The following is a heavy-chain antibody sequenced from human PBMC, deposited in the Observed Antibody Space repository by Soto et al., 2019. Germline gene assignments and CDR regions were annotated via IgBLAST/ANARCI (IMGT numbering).Heavy chain of an antibody. CDR2: ISAYNGNT. CDR3: ARERITIFGVVIRGTAFDI. V-gene: IGHV1-18*04. J-gene: IGHJ3*02. D-gene: IGHD3-3*01. Sequence: QVQLVQSGAEVKKPGASVKVSCKASGYTFTSYGISWVRQAPGQGLERMGWISAYNGNTNYAQKLQGRVTMTIDTSTSTAYMELRSLRSDDTAVYYCARERITIFGVVIRGTAFDIWGQGTMVTVSS. CDR1: GYTFTSYG.